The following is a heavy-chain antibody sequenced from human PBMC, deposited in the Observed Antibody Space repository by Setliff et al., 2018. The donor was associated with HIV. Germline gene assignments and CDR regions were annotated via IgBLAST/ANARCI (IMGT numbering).Heavy chain of an antibody. CDR3: ARHGGRDQINWFDP. CDR1: DDSVSTIGYR. J-gene: IGHJ5*02. D-gene: IGHD2-21*02. Sequence: SETLSLTCTVSDDSVSTIGYRWGWIRQPPGWGLEWIGSIYYSGTTFYNPSLKSRVFISIDASKNQFSLRLSSLTAADTALYYCARHGGRDQINWFDPWGQGTLVTVSS. V-gene: IGHV4-39*01. CDR2: IYYSGTT.